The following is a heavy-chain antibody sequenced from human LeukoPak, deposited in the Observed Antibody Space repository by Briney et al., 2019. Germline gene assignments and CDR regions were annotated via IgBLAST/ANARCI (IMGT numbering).Heavy chain of an antibody. V-gene: IGHV1-2*02. CDR2: INPNSGDT. CDR3: ARSQSSGSYWDY. J-gene: IGHJ4*02. D-gene: IGHD1-26*01. CDR1: GYTFTSHY. Sequence: GASVKVSCKTSGYTFTSHYIQWVRRAPGQGLEWMGWINPNSGDTNCAQKFQGRVTITRDTSISTAYLQWSSLRASDTAMYYCARSQSSGSYWDYWGQGTLVTVSS.